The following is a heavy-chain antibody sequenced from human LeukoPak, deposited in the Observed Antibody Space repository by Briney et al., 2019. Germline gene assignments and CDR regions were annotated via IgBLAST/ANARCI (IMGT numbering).Heavy chain of an antibody. D-gene: IGHD1-26*01. CDR3: ARVGATHFDH. Sequence: GGSLRLSCAASGFTFSDYYLSWVRQAPGKGLEWVSYISFSGTTMYYADSVTGRFTISRDNAKKSMYLHMNSLRAEDTAVYYCARVGATHFDHWGQGTLVTVSS. V-gene: IGHV3-11*04. CDR1: GFTFSDYY. CDR2: ISFSGTTM. J-gene: IGHJ4*02.